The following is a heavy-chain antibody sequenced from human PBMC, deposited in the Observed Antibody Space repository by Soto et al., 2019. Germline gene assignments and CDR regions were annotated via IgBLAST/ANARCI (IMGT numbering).Heavy chain of an antibody. V-gene: IGHV1-3*01. D-gene: IGHD6-13*01. J-gene: IGHJ4*02. Sequence: QVQLVQSGAEVKKPGASVKVSCKASGYTFTSYAMHWVRQAPGQRLEWMGWINAGNGNTKYSQKCQGRVTITRDTSASTAYMELSSLRSEDTAVYYCARPHFSSSYYFDYWGQGTLVTVSS. CDR2: INAGNGNT. CDR3: ARPHFSSSYYFDY. CDR1: GYTFTSYA.